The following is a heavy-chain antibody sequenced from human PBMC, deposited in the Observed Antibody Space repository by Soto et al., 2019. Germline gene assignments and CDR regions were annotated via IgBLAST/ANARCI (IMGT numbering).Heavy chain of an antibody. D-gene: IGHD4-17*01. CDR1: GYSFTSYW. J-gene: IGHJ4*02. V-gene: IGHV5-51*01. CDR2: IYPVDSDT. CDR3: ARPPPIGSGYGFSDY. Sequence: GESLKISCKASGYSFTSYWIAWVRQMPGKGLEWMGTIYPVDSDTRYSTSLQGQVTISADNSISTAYLQWSSLKASDTAIYYCARPPPIGSGYGFSDYWGQGTPVTVSS.